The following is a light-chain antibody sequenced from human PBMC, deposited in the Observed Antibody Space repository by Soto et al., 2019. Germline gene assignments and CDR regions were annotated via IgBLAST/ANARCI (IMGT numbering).Light chain of an antibody. Sequence: QSALAQPASVSGSPGQSIAISCTGTSSDVGGYNYVSWYQQHPGKAPKLRLSEVSIRPSGVSDRFSGSKCGNTASLTISGLQTEDEADYYCSSSKSAYGFVFGRGTKVTVL. V-gene: IGLV2-14*01. CDR3: SSSKSAYGFV. J-gene: IGLJ1*01. CDR1: SSDVGGYNY. CDR2: EVS.